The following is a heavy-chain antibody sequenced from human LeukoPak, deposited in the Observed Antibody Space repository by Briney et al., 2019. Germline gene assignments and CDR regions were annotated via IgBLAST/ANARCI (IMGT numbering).Heavy chain of an antibody. CDR1: GFTFSSYA. D-gene: IGHD6-19*01. V-gene: IGHV3-53*01. CDR2: IYSDGTT. J-gene: IGHJ4*02. CDR3: ASDSIAVADGWAGFDY. Sequence: GGSLRLSCAASGFTFSSYAMTWVRQAPGKGLEWVSVIYSDGTTYYADSVKGRFIISRDNSKNTLYLQMSSLRAEDTAVYYCASDSIAVADGWAGFDYWGQGTLVTVSS.